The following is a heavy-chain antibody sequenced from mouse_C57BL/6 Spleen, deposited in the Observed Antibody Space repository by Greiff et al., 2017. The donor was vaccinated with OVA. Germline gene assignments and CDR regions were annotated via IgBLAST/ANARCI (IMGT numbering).Heavy chain of an antibody. CDR1: GYAFTSSW. Sequence: QVQLKESGPELVKPGASVKLSCKASGYAFTSSWMHWVKQRPGKGLEWIGPIYPGAGDTNYNGKFKGKATLTADKSSSTAYMQLSSLTSEDSAVYYCARSDYNVSNCDYWGQGTTLTVSS. V-gene: IGHV1-82*01. CDR2: IYPGAGDT. D-gene: IGHD2-4*01. CDR3: ARSDYNVSNCDY. J-gene: IGHJ2*01.